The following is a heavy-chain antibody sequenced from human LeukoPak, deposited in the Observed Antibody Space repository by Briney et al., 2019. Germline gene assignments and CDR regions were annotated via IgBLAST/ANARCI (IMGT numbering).Heavy chain of an antibody. CDR2: ISAYNGNT. D-gene: IGHD6-19*01. CDR3: ARGDSNDWHLAVPGAFDI. J-gene: IGHJ4*02. Sequence: GASVKVSCKVSGYTFTSYGISWVRQAPGQGLEWMGWISAYNGNTNYAQKLQGRVTMTTDTSTSTAYMELGSLRSDDTAVYYCARGDSNDWHLAVPGAFDIWGQGTLVTVSS. CDR1: GYTFTSYG. V-gene: IGHV1-18*01.